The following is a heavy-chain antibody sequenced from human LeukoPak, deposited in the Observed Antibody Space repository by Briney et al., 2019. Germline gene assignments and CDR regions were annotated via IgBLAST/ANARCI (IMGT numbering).Heavy chain of an antibody. CDR3: ARELDEYYYGSGSSLA. Sequence: SVKVSCKASGGTFSSYAISWVRQAPGQGLEWMGGIIPIFGTANYAQKFQGRVTITADKSTSTAYMELSSLRSEDTAVYYCARELDEYYYGSGSSLARGQGTLVTVSS. J-gene: IGHJ4*02. CDR1: GGTFSSYA. CDR2: IIPIFGTA. V-gene: IGHV1-69*06. D-gene: IGHD3-10*01.